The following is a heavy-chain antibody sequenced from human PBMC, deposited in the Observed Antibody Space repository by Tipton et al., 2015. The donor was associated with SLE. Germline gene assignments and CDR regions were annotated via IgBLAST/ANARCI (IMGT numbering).Heavy chain of an antibody. J-gene: IGHJ4*02. CDR3: ARVLSLGELPHFFDY. CDR1: GGSISRDY. V-gene: IGHV4-59*13. Sequence: TLSLTCTVSGGSISRDYWSWIRQPPGKGLEWIGYIYYSGFTDYNPSLKSRVTMSLDTSKNQFSMKMSSVTAADTAVYYCARVLSLGELPHFFDYLGQGTLVTVSS. CDR2: IYYSGFT. D-gene: IGHD3-10*01.